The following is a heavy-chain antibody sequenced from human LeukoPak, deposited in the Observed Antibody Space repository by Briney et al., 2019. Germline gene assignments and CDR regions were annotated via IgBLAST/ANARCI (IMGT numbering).Heavy chain of an antibody. V-gene: IGHV3-66*01. Sequence: GGSLRLSCAASGFTVSSNYMRWVRQAPGKGLEWLSVIYSGGSTYYADSVKGRFTISRDNSKNTLYPQMNSLRAEDTAVYYCTTKRGYSYGYADWGQGTLVTVSS. CDR3: TTKRGYSYGYAD. CDR1: GFTVSSNY. J-gene: IGHJ4*02. D-gene: IGHD5-18*01. CDR2: IYSGGST.